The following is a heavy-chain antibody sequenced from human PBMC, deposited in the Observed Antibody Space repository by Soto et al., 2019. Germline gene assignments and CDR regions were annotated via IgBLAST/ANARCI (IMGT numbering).Heavy chain of an antibody. CDR3: ARVLRDVLSDRYYWYFDL. J-gene: IGHJ2*01. CDR1: GGSISSVDYY. D-gene: IGHD3-16*02. Sequence: PSETLSLTCTVSGGSISSVDYYWSWIRQPPGKGLEWIGYIYYTGTTYYNPSLKSRVTISVDTSKNQFSLKLSSVTAADTAVYYCARVLRDVLSDRYYWYFDLWGRGTLVTVSS. CDR2: IYYTGTT. V-gene: IGHV4-30-4*01.